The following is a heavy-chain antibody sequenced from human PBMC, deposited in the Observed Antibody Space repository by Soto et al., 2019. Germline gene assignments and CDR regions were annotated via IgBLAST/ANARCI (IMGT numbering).Heavy chain of an antibody. V-gene: IGHV4-31*03. CDR1: GGSISSGGYY. D-gene: IGHD3-22*01. J-gene: IGHJ6*02. CDR2: IYYSGST. Sequence: QVQLQESGPGLVKPSQTLSLTCTVSGGSISSGGYYWSWIRQHPGKGLEWIGYIYYSGSTYYNPSLKSRVTISVDTSKNQFSLKLSSVTAADTAVYYCARDSWRQPHYYDSRHTQYYYYGMDVWGQGTTVTVSS. CDR3: ARDSWRQPHYYDSRHTQYYYYGMDV.